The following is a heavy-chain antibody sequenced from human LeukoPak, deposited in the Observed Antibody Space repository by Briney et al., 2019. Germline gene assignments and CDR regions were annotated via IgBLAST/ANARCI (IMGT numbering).Heavy chain of an antibody. CDR1: GGSISSYY. Sequence: SETLSLTCTVSGGSISSYYWSWIRRPPGKGLEWIGYIYYSGSTNYNPSLKSRVTISVDTSKNQFSLKLSSVTAADTAVYYCARVYWDNWFDPWGQGTLVTVSS. CDR2: IYYSGST. V-gene: IGHV4-59*01. J-gene: IGHJ5*02. D-gene: IGHD2-15*01. CDR3: ARVYWDNWFDP.